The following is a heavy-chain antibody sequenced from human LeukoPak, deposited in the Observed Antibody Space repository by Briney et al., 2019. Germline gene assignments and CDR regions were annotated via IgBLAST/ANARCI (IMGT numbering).Heavy chain of an antibody. Sequence: TFTXXXINWVRQATGQGLEWMGWMNPNSGNTGYAQKFQGRVTMTRNTSISTAYMELSSLRSEDTAVYYCARSITIFGVVIRYYYYGMDVWGQGTTVTVSS. CDR1: TFTXXX. D-gene: IGHD3-3*01. CDR3: ARSITIFGVVIRYYYYGMDV. CDR2: MNPNSGNT. J-gene: IGHJ6*02. V-gene: IGHV1-8*01.